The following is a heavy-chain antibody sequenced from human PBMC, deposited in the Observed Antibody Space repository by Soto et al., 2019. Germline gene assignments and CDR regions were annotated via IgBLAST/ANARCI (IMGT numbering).Heavy chain of an antibody. CDR2: MAFDGSNK. CDR1: GFAFNNYS. V-gene: IGHV3-30-3*01. CDR3: ARDRVPYVYFYYGMDV. D-gene: IGHD3-10*02. J-gene: IGHJ6*02. Sequence: QVQLVESGGGVVRPGRSLRLSCAASGFAFNNYSMHWVRQAPGKGLEWVAIMAFDGSNKYTADSVKGRFTISRDNSKNILYLQMSSLRPEDTAVYFSARDRVPYVYFYYGMDVWGQGTTVIVSS.